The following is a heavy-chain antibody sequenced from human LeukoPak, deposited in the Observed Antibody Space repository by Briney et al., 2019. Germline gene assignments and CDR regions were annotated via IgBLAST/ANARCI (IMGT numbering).Heavy chain of an antibody. CDR2: IYSGGST. Sequence: GGSLRLSCAASGFTVSSNYMIWVRRAPGKGLEWVSVIYSGGSTYYADSVKGRFTISRDNSKNTLYLQMNSLRTEDTAVYYCARGKSSSWYPLDYWGQGTLVTVSS. V-gene: IGHV3-53*01. CDR3: ARGKSSSWYPLDY. J-gene: IGHJ4*02. CDR1: GFTVSSNY. D-gene: IGHD6-13*01.